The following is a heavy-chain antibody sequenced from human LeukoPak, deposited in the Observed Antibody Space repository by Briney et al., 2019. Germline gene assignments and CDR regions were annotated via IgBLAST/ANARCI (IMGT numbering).Heavy chain of an antibody. CDR3: AKEDCSGGGCYYSYFDS. J-gene: IGHJ4*02. CDR2: ISVPGSST. V-gene: IGHV3-23*01. CDR1: GFTFSTYA. D-gene: IGHD2-15*01. Sequence: AGSLRLSCAASGFTFSTYAMTWVRQAPGKGLEWVSLISVPGSSTYYAASVKGRFTISRDNSKNTLYLQMSSLRAEDTAVYYCAKEDCSGGGCYYSYFDSWGQGVLVTVSS.